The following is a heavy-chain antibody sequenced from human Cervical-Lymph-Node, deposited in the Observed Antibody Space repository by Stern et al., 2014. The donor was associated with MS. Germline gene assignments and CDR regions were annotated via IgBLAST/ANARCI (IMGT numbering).Heavy chain of an antibody. Sequence: EVQLVESGGGLVQPGGSLRLSCEASGFTFSIYAMNWVRQAPGKGLEWVSGITGSGSNTYYADSVKGRFTISRDNSKNTLYLQMGSLRAEDTAVYFCAKVVDYSKRGDYWGQGTLVTVSS. CDR2: ITGSGSNT. D-gene: IGHD4-11*01. J-gene: IGHJ4*02. V-gene: IGHV3-23*04. CDR1: GFTFSIYA. CDR3: AKVVDYSKRGDY.